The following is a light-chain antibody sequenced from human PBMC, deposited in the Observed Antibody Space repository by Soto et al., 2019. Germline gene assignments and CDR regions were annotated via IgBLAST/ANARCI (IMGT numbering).Light chain of an antibody. J-gene: IGKJ1*01. V-gene: IGKV3-20*01. CDR1: QTVSSNF. CDR3: QQYGTSPAT. CDR2: GAS. Sequence: EIVLTQSPGTLSLSPWDRATLSCIASQTVSSNFLAWYQQRPAQAPRLLIHGASTRATGITDRFSGSVSGTDFTLIISGLEPEDFAVYYCQQYGTSPATFGQGTKVDIK.